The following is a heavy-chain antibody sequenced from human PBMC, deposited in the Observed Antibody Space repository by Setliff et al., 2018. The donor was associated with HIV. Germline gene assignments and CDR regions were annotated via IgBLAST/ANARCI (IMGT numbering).Heavy chain of an antibody. V-gene: IGHV1-2*02. J-gene: IGHJ3*01. CDR1: GGTFSDHY. CDR2: TNPNGGGT. CDR3: AREAHGPGSLYANDIFDL. D-gene: IGHD3-10*01. Sequence: GASVKVSCKASGGTFSDHYMHWVRQAPGQGLEWMGWTNPNGGGTNHARSFGGRVTMTMDTSIDTAYLEVTGLKYDDTAVYFCAREAHGPGSLYANDIFDLWGQGTLVTVSS.